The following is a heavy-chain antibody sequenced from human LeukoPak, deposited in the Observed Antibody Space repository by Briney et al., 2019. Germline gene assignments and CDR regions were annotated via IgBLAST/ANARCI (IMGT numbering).Heavy chain of an antibody. V-gene: IGHV5-51*01. Sequence: GESLKISCKASGYSFASYWIGWVRQMPGKGLEWMGIIYPGDSDTRYSPSFDGQVTISAEKSISTAYLQWNSLKTSDTAMYYCARLDYNPDYWGQGTLVTVSS. J-gene: IGHJ4*02. CDR2: IYPGDSDT. CDR1: GYSFASYW. D-gene: IGHD4-11*01. CDR3: ARLDYNPDY.